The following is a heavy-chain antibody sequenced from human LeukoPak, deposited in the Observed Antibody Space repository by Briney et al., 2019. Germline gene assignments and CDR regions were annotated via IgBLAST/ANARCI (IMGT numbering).Heavy chain of an antibody. V-gene: IGHV4-59*01. J-gene: IGHJ6*02. D-gene: IGHD2-21*02. CDR3: ARLGLQCGGDCKQGAYYYYYGMDV. Sequence: SETLSLTCTVSGGSISSYYWSWIRQPPGKGLEWIGYIYYSGSTNYNPSLKSRVTISVDTSKNQFSLKLSSVTAADTAVYYCARLGLQCGGDCKQGAYYYYYGMDVWGQGTTVTVSS. CDR2: IYYSGST. CDR1: GGSISSYY.